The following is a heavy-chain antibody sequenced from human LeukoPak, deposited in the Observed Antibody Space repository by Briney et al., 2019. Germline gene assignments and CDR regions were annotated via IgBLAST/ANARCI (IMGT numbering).Heavy chain of an antibody. CDR1: GDSVSSNSAA. D-gene: IGHD1-26*01. CDR2: TYYRSNLYN. V-gene: IGHV6-1*01. CDR3: ARGGSLLLGWYFDL. J-gene: IGHJ2*01. Sequence: SQTLSLTCAISGDSVSSNSAAWNWIRQSPSRGLEWLVRTYYRSNLYNDYAVSVKRRITINPDTSKNQFSLQLNSVTPEDTAVYYCARGGSLLLGWYFDLWGRGTLVTVSS.